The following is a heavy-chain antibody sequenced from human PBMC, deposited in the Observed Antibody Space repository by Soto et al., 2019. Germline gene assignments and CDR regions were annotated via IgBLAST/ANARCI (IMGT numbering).Heavy chain of an antibody. J-gene: IGHJ4*02. CDR3: AKDQNDFWSGYSSDFDY. V-gene: IGHV3-30*18. Sequence: GGSLRLSCAASGFTFSSYGMHWVRQAPGKGLEWVAGISYDGSNKDYADSVKGRFTISRDDSKNTLYLQMSSLRAEDTAVHYCAKDQNDFWSGYSSDFDYWGQGTLVTVSS. CDR1: GFTFSSYG. D-gene: IGHD3-3*01. CDR2: ISYDGSNK.